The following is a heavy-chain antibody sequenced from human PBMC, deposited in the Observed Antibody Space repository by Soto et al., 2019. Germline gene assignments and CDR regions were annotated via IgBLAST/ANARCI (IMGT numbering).Heavy chain of an antibody. D-gene: IGHD1-26*01. CDR1: GYTLTELS. CDR3: AKQEGYYAAFDI. Sequence: GASVKVSCKVSGYTLTELSMHWVRQAPGKGLEWMGGFDPEDGETIYAQKFQGRVTMTEDTSTDTAYMELSSLRSEDTAVYYCAKQEGYYAAFDIWGKGTIVTVAS. V-gene: IGHV1-24*01. J-gene: IGHJ3*02. CDR2: FDPEDGET.